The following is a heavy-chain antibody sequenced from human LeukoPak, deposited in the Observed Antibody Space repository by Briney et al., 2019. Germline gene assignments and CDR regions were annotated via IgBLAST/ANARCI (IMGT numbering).Heavy chain of an antibody. V-gene: IGHV4-30-4*01. CDR2: IYYSGST. CDR3: ARVVERPDNWFDH. D-gene: IGHD1-1*01. CDR1: GGSISSGDYY. Sequence: PSETLSLTCTVSGGSISSGDYYWRWIRQPPGKGLEWIGYIYYSGSTYYNPSLKSRVTISVDTSKNQFSLKLSSVTAADTAVYYCARVVERPDNWFDHWGQGTLVTVSS. J-gene: IGHJ5*02.